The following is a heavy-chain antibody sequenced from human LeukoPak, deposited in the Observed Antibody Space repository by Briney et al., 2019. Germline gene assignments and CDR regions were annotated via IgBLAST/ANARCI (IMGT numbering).Heavy chain of an antibody. Sequence: GSLRLSCAASGFTFTSYAMNWVRQAPGKGLEWVSSISGDGGSTYSADSVKGRFTISRDSSKNTLYLQMNSLRAEDTAVYYCEKDLGGSGDYRPYWGQGSVVTVSS. V-gene: IGHV3-23*01. CDR1: GFTFTSYA. D-gene: IGHD2-21*02. CDR2: ISGDGGST. CDR3: EKDLGGSGDYRPY. J-gene: IGHJ4*02.